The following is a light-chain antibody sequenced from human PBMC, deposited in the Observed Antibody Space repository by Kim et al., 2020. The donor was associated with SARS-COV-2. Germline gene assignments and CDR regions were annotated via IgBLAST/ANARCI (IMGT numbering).Light chain of an antibody. J-gene: IGKJ2*01. Sequence: SLGERAPPSCRASQTVNRNYLAWYQPTPGQAPRLLMYGASSRATGIPDRFSGSGSGTDFTLTISRLEPEDFAVYYCQQYGTSPYTFGQGTKLEI. CDR2: GAS. CDR1: QTVNRNY. V-gene: IGKV3-20*01. CDR3: QQYGTSPYT.